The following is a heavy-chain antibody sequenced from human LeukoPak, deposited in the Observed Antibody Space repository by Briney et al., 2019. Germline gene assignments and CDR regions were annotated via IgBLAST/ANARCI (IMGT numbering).Heavy chain of an antibody. CDR1: GYSFTNYG. CDR2: INTKTGNP. CDR3: ARNYPPAMHIIPAGGAQRTQH. D-gene: IGHD6-13*01. V-gene: IGHV7-4-1*02. J-gene: IGHJ1*01. Sequence: ASVNVSCKTSGYSFTNYGMNWVRQAPGQGLEWMGWINTKTGNPTYAQTFTGRFVFSLDTSVSTAYLQISSLKAEDTAIYYCARNYPPAMHIIPAGGAQRTQHWGQGTLVTVSS.